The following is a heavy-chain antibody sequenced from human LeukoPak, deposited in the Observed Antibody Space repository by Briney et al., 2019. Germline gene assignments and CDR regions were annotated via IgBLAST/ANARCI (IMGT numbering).Heavy chain of an antibody. D-gene: IGHD4/OR15-4a*01. CDR3: ARSRTPYANYYFDD. V-gene: IGHV4-39*07. J-gene: IGHJ4*02. CDR1: GDSISSSTSSTTYY. CDR2: ITYSGAT. Sequence: PSETLSLTCTVSGDSISSSTSSTTYYWGWIRQPPGKGLEWIGSITYSGATHYNESLKSRVTISVDTSRNQFSLKLSSVTAADTAVYYCARSRTPYANYYFDDWGQGTLVTVSS.